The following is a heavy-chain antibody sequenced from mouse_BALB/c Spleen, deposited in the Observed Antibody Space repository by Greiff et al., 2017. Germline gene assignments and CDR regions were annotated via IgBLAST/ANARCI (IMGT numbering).Heavy chain of an antibody. V-gene: IGHV3-2*02. CDR1: GYSITSDYA. CDR2: ISYSGST. J-gene: IGHJ1*01. Sequence: VQLKESGPGLVKPSQSLSLTCTVTGYSITSDYAWNWIRQFPGNKLEWMGYISYSGSTSYNPSLKSRISITRDTSKNQFFLQLNSVTTEDTATYYCAILSRYFDVWGAGTTVTVSS. CDR3: AILSRYFDV.